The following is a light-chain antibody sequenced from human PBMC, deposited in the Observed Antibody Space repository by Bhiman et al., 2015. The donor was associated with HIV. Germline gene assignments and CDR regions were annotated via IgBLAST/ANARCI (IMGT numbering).Light chain of an antibody. CDR2: EVN. Sequence: SVSGSPGQSITISCTGTSSDVGTYNLVSWYQQHPGKAPKLMIYEVNKRPSGVSDRFSGSKSGNTASLTISGLQAEDEADYYCISYTSSITWVFGGGTKLTVL. CDR1: SSDVGTYNL. J-gene: IGLJ3*02. V-gene: IGLV2-14*02. CDR3: ISYTSSITWV.